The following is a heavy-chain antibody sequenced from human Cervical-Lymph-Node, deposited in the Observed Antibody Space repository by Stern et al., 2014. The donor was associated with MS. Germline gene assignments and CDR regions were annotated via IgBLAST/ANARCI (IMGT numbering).Heavy chain of an antibody. V-gene: IGHV3-7*01. CDR3: ARAVRELGT. J-gene: IGHJ5*02. CDR2: IKTDGSEI. CDR1: GFTFSNYW. Sequence: VQLMQSGGGLVQPGESLRLSCAVSGFTFSNYWMTWVRQAPGKGLEWVASIKTDGSEISYVASVKGRFTISRDNAKNSLHLQMNSLRAEDTAVYYCARAVRELGTWGQGTLVPVSS. D-gene: IGHD1-7*01.